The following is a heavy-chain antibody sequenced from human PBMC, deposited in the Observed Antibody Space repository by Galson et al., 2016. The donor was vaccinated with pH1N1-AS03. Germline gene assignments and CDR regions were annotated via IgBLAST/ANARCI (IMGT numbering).Heavy chain of an antibody. CDR1: GFTFGAFW. CDR2: IKEDGNDQ. J-gene: IGHJ4*02. CDR3: ARTRGVLQSSGEMLSYFDY. D-gene: IGHD3-10*01. Sequence: SLRLSCAASGFTFGAFWMSWVRQAPGNGLEWVANIKEDGNDQHYVAAVKGRFTISRDNAKKSLFLQMNSLTADDTAVYYCARTRGVLQSSGEMLSYFDYWGLGSLVTVSS. V-gene: IGHV3-7*04.